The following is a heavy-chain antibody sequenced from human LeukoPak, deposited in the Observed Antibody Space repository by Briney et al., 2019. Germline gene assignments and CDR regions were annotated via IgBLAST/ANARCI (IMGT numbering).Heavy chain of an antibody. CDR1: GYTFTSYG. D-gene: IGHD2-2*01. CDR2: ISAYNGNT. J-gene: IGHJ4*02. Sequence: ASVKVSCKASGYTFTSYGISWVRQAPGQGLEWMGWISAYNGNTNYAQKLQGRVTMTTDTSTSTAYMELRSLRSDDTAVYYCARDHCSSTSCYVDYWGQGTLVTVSS. CDR3: ARDHCSSTSCYVDY. V-gene: IGHV1-18*01.